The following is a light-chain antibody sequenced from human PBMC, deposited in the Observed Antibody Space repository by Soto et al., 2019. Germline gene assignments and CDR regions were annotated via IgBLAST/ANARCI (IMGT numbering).Light chain of an antibody. Sequence: EIVMTQSPATLSVSPGERVTLSCRASQSVGTYLAWYQHKPGQPPRLLIYGASTRATGIPARFSGSGSGTVFTLTISSLLSEDFAVYFCQPCSAGPLFTFGQGTRLESK. V-gene: IGKV3-15*01. CDR2: GAS. CDR1: QSVGTY. CDR3: QPCSAGPLFT. J-gene: IGKJ5*01.